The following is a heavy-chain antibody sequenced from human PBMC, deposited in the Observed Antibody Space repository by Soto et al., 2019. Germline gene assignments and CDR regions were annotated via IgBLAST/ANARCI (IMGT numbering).Heavy chain of an antibody. V-gene: IGHV4-39*01. CDR1: GGSISSSGYY. CDR2: IYYSGST. D-gene: IGHD3-3*01. J-gene: IGHJ5*02. Sequence: SETLSLTCTVSGGSISSSGYYWGWIRQPPGKGLEWIGSIYYSGSTYYNPSLKSRVTISVDTSKNQFSLKLSSVTAADTAVYYCATHPGPYYDFWSGYIEMNWFDPWGQGTLVTVSS. CDR3: ATHPGPYYDFWSGYIEMNWFDP.